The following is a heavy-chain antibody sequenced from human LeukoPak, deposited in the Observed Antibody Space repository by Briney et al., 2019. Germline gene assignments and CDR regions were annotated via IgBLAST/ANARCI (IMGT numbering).Heavy chain of an antibody. V-gene: IGHV4-39*01. CDR2: IYYSGST. D-gene: IGHD6-13*01. CDR1: GGFISSSSYY. CDR3: AGIIAAANYYFDY. Sequence: SETLSLTCTVSGGFISSSSYYWSWIRQPPGKGLEWIGSIYYSGSTYYNPSLKSRVTISVDTSKNQFSLKLSSVTAADTAVYYCAGIIAAANYYFDYWGQGTLVTVSS. J-gene: IGHJ4*02.